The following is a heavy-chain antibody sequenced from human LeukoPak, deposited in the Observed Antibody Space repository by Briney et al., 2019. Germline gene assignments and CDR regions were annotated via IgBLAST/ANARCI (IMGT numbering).Heavy chain of an antibody. J-gene: IGHJ4*02. V-gene: IGHV3-23*01. D-gene: IGHD2/OR15-2a*01. CDR2: ISGSAGTT. Sequence: GGSLRLSCAASGFTFSSYAMSWVRQAPGRGLEWVSTISGSAGTTDYADSVKGRFTISRDNSKNTLYLQMNSLRAEDTATYYCAKGLSMTSLGIDYWGQGTLVTVSS. CDR1: GFTFSSYA. CDR3: AKGLSMTSLGIDY.